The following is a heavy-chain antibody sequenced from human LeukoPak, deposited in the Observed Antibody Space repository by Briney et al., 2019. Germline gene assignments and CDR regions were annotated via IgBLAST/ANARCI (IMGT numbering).Heavy chain of an antibody. CDR1: GYTFTGYY. CDR3: ARDGEGVAISVNYWFAP. Sequence: AAPVKVSCKASGYTFTGYYMHWVRQAPGQGLEWMGRINPNSGGTNYAQKFQGRVTMTRDTSISTAYMELSRLRSDDTAVYYCARDGEGVAISVNYWFAPWGQGTLVTVSS. CDR2: INPNSGGT. V-gene: IGHV1-2*06. D-gene: IGHD3-10*01. J-gene: IGHJ5*02.